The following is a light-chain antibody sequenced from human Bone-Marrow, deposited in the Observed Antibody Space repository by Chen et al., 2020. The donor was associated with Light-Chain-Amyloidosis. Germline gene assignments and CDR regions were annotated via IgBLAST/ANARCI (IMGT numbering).Light chain of an antibody. CDR3: QVGDRRSDRPV. CDR1: NIGSTS. J-gene: IGLJ3*02. Sequence: SYVLTQPSSVSVAPGQTATIACGGNNIGSTSVHWYQQTPGQAPLLVVYDASDRPSGIPERLSGCNCGNTASLTISRVEAGEECEYYRQVGDRRSDRPVVGGGTQLTVL. V-gene: IGLV3-21*02. CDR2: DAS.